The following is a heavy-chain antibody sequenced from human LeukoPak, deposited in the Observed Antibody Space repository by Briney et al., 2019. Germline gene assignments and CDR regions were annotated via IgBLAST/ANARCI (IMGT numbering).Heavy chain of an antibody. V-gene: IGHV4-39*07. Sequence: SETLSLTCTVSGGSISSSSYYWGWIRQPPGKGLEWIGSIYYSGSTYYNPSLKSRVTISVDKSKNQFSLKLSSVTAADTAVYYCARDLAAIYGSGSYYVFDPWGQGTLVTVSS. CDR2: IYYSGST. D-gene: IGHD3-10*01. J-gene: IGHJ5*02. CDR3: ARDLAAIYGSGSYYVFDP. CDR1: GGSISSSSYY.